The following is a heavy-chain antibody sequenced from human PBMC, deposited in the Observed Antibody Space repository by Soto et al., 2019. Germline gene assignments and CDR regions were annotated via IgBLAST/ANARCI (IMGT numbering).Heavy chain of an antibody. CDR3: ARWGTTGGLDV. Sequence: QVQRVESGGGVVQPGTSLRLSCVGSGFTFRSYVIHWVRQAPGKGLEWVALTSYDGSNNFYGDSVKGRFTISRDNSRNTVELQRDSLRLEDTALYYCARWGTTGGLDVWGQGTLVSVSS. CDR1: GFTFRSYV. D-gene: IGHD3-16*01. V-gene: IGHV3-33*05. J-gene: IGHJ4*02. CDR2: TSYDGSNN.